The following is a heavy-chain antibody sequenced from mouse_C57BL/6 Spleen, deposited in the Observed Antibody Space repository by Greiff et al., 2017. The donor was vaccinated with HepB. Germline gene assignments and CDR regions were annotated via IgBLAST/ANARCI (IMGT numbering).Heavy chain of an antibody. CDR1: GYAFSSSW. V-gene: IGHV1-82*01. Sequence: LQESGPELVKPGASVKISCKASGYAFSSSWMNWVKQRPGKGLEWIGRIYPGDGDTNYNGKFKGKATLTADKSSSTAYMQLSSLTSEDSAVYFCARMSNYGAMDYWGQGTSVTVSS. J-gene: IGHJ4*01. D-gene: IGHD2-5*01. CDR2: IYPGDGDT. CDR3: ARMSNYGAMDY.